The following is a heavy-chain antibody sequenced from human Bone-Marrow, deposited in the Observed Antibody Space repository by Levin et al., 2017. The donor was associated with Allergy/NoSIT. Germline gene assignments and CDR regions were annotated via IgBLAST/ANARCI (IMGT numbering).Heavy chain of an antibody. CDR3: ARVALPRYCTSTSCSDSGYYFDY. D-gene: IGHD2-2*01. Sequence: PGGSLRLSCAASGFTFSSYDMHWVRQATGRGLEWVSAIGTAAGSYYSGSVKGRFTVSRDNAKNSFYLQMNSLRAGDTAVYYCARVALPRYCTSTSCSDSGYYFDYWGQGTLVTVSS. J-gene: IGHJ4*02. CDR1: GFTFSSYD. V-gene: IGHV3-13*04. CDR2: IGTAAGS.